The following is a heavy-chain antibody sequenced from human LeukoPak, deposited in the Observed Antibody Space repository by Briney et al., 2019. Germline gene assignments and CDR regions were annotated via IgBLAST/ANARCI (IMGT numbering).Heavy chain of an antibody. J-gene: IGHJ4*02. V-gene: IGHV3-74*01. CDR2: ISGDGSQT. CDR1: GFTFSTHW. D-gene: IGHD4-11*01. Sequence: GGSLRLSCAASGFTFSTHWMYWVRQAPGKELVWVSRISGDGSQTSYADSVKGRFTISKHNSKNTPFLQMNSLRAEDTAVYYCARVGSYSNYGFGDYWGQGTLVTVSS. CDR3: ARVGSYSNYGFGDY.